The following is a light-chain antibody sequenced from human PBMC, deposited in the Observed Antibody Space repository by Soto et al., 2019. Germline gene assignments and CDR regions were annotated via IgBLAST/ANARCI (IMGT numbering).Light chain of an antibody. V-gene: IGKV3-20*01. CDR3: QQYLGSLYT. CDR1: QSISSTY. Sequence: SVLTQSPATLSLSPGEGATLSCRTSQSISSTYVAWYQHTPGQAPRLLIYAASSRATGIPARFSGSGSGTDFTLTISSLEPEDFAVYYCQQYLGSLYTFGQGTKVDIK. J-gene: IGKJ2*01. CDR2: AAS.